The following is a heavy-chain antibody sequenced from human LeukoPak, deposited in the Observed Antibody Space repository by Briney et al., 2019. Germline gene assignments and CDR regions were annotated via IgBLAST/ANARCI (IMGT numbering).Heavy chain of an antibody. D-gene: IGHD1-26*01. CDR3: VRDRGTYRPIDY. Sequence: GGSLRLSCAASGFTFSSYGMHWVRQAPGKGLEWVAVISYDGSNKYYAASVKGRFTISRDNSKNPLYLQMNSLRAEDTAIYYCVRDRGTYRPIDYWGQGTLVTVSS. CDR2: ISYDGSNK. J-gene: IGHJ4*02. CDR1: GFTFSSYG. V-gene: IGHV3-30*03.